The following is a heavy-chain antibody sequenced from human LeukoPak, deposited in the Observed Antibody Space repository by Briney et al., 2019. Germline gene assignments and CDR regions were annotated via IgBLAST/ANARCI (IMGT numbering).Heavy chain of an antibody. CDR3: VRFYYGFRAFDI. CDR2: IQSGDRT. J-gene: IGHJ3*02. CDR1: GFTVSTDF. Sequence: PGGSLRLSCAASGFTVSTDFMKWVRQAPGKGLEWVSMIQSGDRTYYAASVEGRFTISRDTSKNTLYLQMNSLRAEDTAVYHCVRFYYGFRAFDIWGQGTMVTVSS. D-gene: IGHD3-10*01. V-gene: IGHV3-53*05.